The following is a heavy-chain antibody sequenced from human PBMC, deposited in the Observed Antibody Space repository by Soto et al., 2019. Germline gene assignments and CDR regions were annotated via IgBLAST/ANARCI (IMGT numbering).Heavy chain of an antibody. J-gene: IGHJ4*02. CDR3: AREETGTFDR. D-gene: IGHD1-1*01. Sequence: QVLLVESGGGVAQPGRSLRLSCAASGSTFSSYAMHWVRQAPGKGLEWVAVIWYDGSNEDYADSVKGRFTISRDNSKNTLFLLMNSLRVEDTAVYYCAREETGTFDRWGQGTLVTVSS. CDR1: GSTFSSYA. CDR2: IWYDGSNE. V-gene: IGHV3-33*01.